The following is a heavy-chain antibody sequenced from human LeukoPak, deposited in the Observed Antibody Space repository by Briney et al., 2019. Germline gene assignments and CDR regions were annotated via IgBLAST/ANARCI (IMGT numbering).Heavy chain of an antibody. D-gene: IGHD6-19*01. V-gene: IGHV3-53*05. CDR3: ARDLGLGRGWYGGDY. CDR1: GFAVSTNY. CDR2: IYSGDNT. J-gene: IGHJ4*02. Sequence: GGSLRLSCAASGFAVSTNYMSWVRQAPGKGLEWVSVIYSGDNTYYSDSVKGRFTISRDNSKNTLYLQMSSLRDEDTAVYYCARDLGLGRGWYGGDYWGQGTLVTVSS.